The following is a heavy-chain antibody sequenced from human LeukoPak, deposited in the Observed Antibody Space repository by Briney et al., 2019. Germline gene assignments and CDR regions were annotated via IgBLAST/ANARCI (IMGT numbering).Heavy chain of an antibody. CDR3: ASGYCSGGHCYSVYFQH. D-gene: IGHD2-15*01. Sequence: GGSLRLSCAASGFTVSSNYMSWVRQAPGKGLEWVSVIYSGGNTYYSDSVKGRFTISRDNSKNTLYLQMNSLRAEDTAVYYCASGYCSGGHCYSVYFQHWGQGTLVTVSS. CDR1: GFTVSSNY. CDR2: IYSGGNT. J-gene: IGHJ1*01. V-gene: IGHV3-53*01.